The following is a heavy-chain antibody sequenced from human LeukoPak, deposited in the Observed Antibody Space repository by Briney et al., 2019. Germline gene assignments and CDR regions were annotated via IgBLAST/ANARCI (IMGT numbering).Heavy chain of an antibody. Sequence: PSETLSLTCTVSGGSISGSSYYWGWIRQPPGKGLEWIGEINHSGSTNYNPSLKSRVTISVDTSKNQFSLKLSSVTAADTAVYYCARGLSAIVHWGRGTLVTVSS. V-gene: IGHV4-39*07. J-gene: IGHJ4*02. CDR2: INHSGST. CDR1: GGSISGSSYY. CDR3: ARGLSAIVH. D-gene: IGHD2-21*02.